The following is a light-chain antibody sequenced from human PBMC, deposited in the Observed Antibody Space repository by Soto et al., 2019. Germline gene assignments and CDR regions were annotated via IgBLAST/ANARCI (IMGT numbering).Light chain of an antibody. CDR1: QDVGTNY. Sequence: EIVLTQSPGTLSSSPGEGATLSCRSSQDVGTNYLAWYQQKPGQAPRLLIFGASSRASGVPGRFSGSGSGTDFTLTISRLEPEDSAVYYCQQFINSPYMYIFGQGTKLEI. CDR3: QQFINSPYMYI. CDR2: GAS. J-gene: IGKJ2*01. V-gene: IGKV3-20*01.